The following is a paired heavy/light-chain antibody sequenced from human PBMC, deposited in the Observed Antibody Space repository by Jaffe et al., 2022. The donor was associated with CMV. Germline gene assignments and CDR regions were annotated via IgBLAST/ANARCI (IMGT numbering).Heavy chain of an antibody. J-gene: IGHJ4*02. D-gene: IGHD2-21*02. V-gene: IGHV4-39*01. CDR3: AKGFGDPHYFDY. Sequence: QLQLQESGPGLVKPSQTLSLTCTVSGGSVGTITDYWGWIRQAPGKGLEWIGNVWHSGQTYSNPSLKSRVTISVDTSKNQFSLKLSSVTAADTGVYYCAKGFGDPHYFDYWGQGTLVTVSS. CDR1: GGSVGTITDY. CDR2: VWHSGQT.
Light chain of an antibody. Sequence: DIQMTQSPSSLSASVGDRVTITCRASQSITRFLNWYQQKPGKAPKILVSGASTLQNGVPSRFNGRASGTNYTLTISSLQPEDFATYYCQQSYTTPFTFGPGTSVDIK. J-gene: IGKJ3*01. CDR1: QSITRF. CDR2: GAS. CDR3: QQSYTTPFT. V-gene: IGKV1-39*01.